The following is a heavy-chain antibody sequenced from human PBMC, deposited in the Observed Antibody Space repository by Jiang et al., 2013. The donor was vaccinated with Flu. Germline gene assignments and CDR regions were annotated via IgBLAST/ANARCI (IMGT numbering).Heavy chain of an antibody. CDR2: IKQDGSEK. J-gene: IGHJ3*02. Sequence: SGFTFSSYWMSWVRQAPGKGLEWVANIKQDGSEKYYVDSVKGRFTISRDNAKNSLYLQMNSLRAEDTAVYYCARGPRGYYPFDAFDIWGQGTMVTVSS. V-gene: IGHV3-7*04. CDR1: GFTFSSYW. D-gene: IGHD3-22*01. CDR3: ARGPRGYYPFDAFDI.